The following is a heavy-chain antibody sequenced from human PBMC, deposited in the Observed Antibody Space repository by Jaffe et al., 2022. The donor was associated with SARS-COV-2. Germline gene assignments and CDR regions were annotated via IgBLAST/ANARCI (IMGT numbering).Heavy chain of an antibody. CDR1: GGSISSSSYY. J-gene: IGHJ3*02. D-gene: IGHD3-9*01. CDR3: ARNSPSHLTAQGVEGAFDI. V-gene: IGHV4-39*01. CDR2: IYYSGST. Sequence: QLQLQESGPGLVKPSETLSLTCTVSGGSISSSSYYWGWIRQPPGKGLEWIGSIYYSGSTYYNPSLKSRVTISVDTSKNQFSLKLSSVTAADTAVYYCARNSPSHLTAQGVEGAFDIWGQGTMVTVSS.